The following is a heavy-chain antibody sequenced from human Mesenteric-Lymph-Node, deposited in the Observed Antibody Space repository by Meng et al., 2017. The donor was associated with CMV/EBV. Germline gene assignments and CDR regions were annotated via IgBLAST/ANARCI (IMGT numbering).Heavy chain of an antibody. CDR1: GYTFTNYD. CDR2: MNPNSGNT. J-gene: IGHJ5*02. D-gene: IGHD3-10*01. V-gene: IGHV1-8*01. Sequence: SCKASGYTFTNYDINGVRQATGQGLEWMGWMNPNSGNTGYAQKFQGRLTLTRDTSISTAYMELSGLTSEDTALYYCVRMEIRGIIVPWGQGTLVTVSS. CDR3: VRMEIRGIIVP.